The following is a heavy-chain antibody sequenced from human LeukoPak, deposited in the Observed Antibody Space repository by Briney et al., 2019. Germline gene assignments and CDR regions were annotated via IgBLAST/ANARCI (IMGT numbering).Heavy chain of an antibody. Sequence: ASVKVSCKASGYTFTSYGISWVRQAPGQGLEWMGWISAYNGNTNYAQRLQGRVTMTTDTSTSTAYMELRSLRSDDTAVYSCARDQTVLWFGELPHWGQGTLVTVSS. CDR3: ARDQTVLWFGELPH. D-gene: IGHD3-10*01. CDR1: GYTFTSYG. V-gene: IGHV1-18*01. J-gene: IGHJ4*02. CDR2: ISAYNGNT.